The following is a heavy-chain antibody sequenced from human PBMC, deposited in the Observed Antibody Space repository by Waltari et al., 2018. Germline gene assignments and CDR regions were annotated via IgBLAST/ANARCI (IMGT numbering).Heavy chain of an antibody. CDR1: GGTFSSYA. V-gene: IGHV1-69*13. D-gene: IGHD6-13*01. CDR2: IIPIFGTA. CDR3: ASFIAAAGVFDP. Sequence: QVQLVQSGAEVKKPGSSVKFSGKASGGTFSSYAISWVRQAPGQGLEWMGGIIPIFGTANYAQKFQGRVTITADESTSTAYMELSSLRSEDTAVYYCASFIAAAGVFDPWGQGTLVTVSS. J-gene: IGHJ5*02.